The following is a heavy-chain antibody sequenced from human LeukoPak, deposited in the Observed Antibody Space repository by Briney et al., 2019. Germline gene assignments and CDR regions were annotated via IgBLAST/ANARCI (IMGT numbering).Heavy chain of an antibody. J-gene: IGHJ3*01. CDR2: INPDSGAT. CDR3: ARDGSTSIPDAFDV. Sequence: ASVKVSCKASGYTFTGYYIHWVRQAPGQGLEWVGWINPDSGATNHAQTFQGRVTMTRDTSITTTYMELSRLTSDDTAVYYCARDGSTSIPDAFDVWGQGTLVTASS. V-gene: IGHV1-2*02. D-gene: IGHD6-13*01. CDR1: GYTFTGYY.